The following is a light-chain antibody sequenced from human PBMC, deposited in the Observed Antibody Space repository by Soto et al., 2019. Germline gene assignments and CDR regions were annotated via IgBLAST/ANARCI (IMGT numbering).Light chain of an antibody. J-gene: IGKJ2*01. CDR2: DAS. CDR3: QQRNNWPTT. V-gene: IGKV3-11*01. CDR1: QSVSSY. Sequence: EIVLTQSPATLSLSPGERATLSCRASQSVSSYLAWYQQKPGQAPRLLIYDASNRATGIPARFSGTGSWTDFTLTISSLEPEEFAVYYCQQRNNWPTTFGQGTKLEIK.